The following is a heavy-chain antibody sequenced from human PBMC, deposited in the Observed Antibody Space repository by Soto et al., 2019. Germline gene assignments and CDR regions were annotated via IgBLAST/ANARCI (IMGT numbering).Heavy chain of an antibody. CDR2: INTGKGNT. V-gene: IGHV1-3*04. J-gene: IGHJ4*02. D-gene: IGHD2-2*01. CDR3: ARAGDDCSAANCYVIDY. Sequence: GASVKVSCKAAGYTFTSYAMHWVRQAPRQRLEWMGWINTGKGNTKYSQKFQGRVTITSDTSASTAYMGLSSLRSEDTAMYYCARAGDDCSAANCYVIDYWGQGTLVTVSS. CDR1: GYTFTSYA.